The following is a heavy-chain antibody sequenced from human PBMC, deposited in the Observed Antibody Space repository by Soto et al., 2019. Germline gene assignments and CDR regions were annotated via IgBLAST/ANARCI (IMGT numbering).Heavy chain of an antibody. CDR3: EGYCISTSCPNYYYYGMDV. CDR1: GFTFSSYG. J-gene: IGHJ6*02. V-gene: IGHV3-30*03. Sequence: QVQLVESGGGVVQPGRSLRLSCAASGFTFSSYGMHWVRQAPGKGLEWVAVISYDGSNKYYADSVKGRFTISRDNSKNKLYLQMNSLRAEDTAVYYCEGYCISTSCPNYYYYGMDVWDQGTTVTVSS. D-gene: IGHD2-2*01. CDR2: ISYDGSNK.